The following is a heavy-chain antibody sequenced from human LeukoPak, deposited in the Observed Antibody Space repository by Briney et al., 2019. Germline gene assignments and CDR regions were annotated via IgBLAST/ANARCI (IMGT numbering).Heavy chain of an antibody. Sequence: EASVKLSCKASGGTFSSYAISWVRQAPGQGLEWMGGIIPIFGRANYAQKFQGRVTMTEDTSTDTAYMELSSLRSEDTAVYYCAMVPQYSSGWKAFDIWGQGTMVTVSS. J-gene: IGHJ3*02. V-gene: IGHV1-69*06. D-gene: IGHD6-19*01. CDR2: IIPIFGRA. CDR1: GGTFSSYA. CDR3: AMVPQYSSGWKAFDI.